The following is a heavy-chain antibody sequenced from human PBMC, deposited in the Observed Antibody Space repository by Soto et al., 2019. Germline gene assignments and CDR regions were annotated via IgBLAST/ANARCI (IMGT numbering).Heavy chain of an antibody. CDR1: GFTFKNAW. CDR2: IRAKADGGTA. V-gene: IGHV3-15*01. CDR3: TTDPLWEQLAQSLGNNSYALDV. Sequence: GGSLRLSCAASGFTFKNAWMSWVRQAPGKXLEWVGRIRAKADGGTADYAAPVKGRFTISRDDSKNTVYLQMNSLKTEDTAVYYCTTDPLWEQLAQSLGNNSYALDVWGQGTTVTVSS. J-gene: IGHJ6*02. D-gene: IGHD6-6*01.